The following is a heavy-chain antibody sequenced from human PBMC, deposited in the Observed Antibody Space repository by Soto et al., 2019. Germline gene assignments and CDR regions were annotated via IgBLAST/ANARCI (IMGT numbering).Heavy chain of an antibody. Sequence: QVQLVESGGGVVQPGRSLRLSCAASGFTFSSYGMHWVRQAPGKGLEWVAVIWYDGSNKYYADSVKGRFTISRDNSKNTLYLQMNSLRAEDTAVYYWARGITIFGVVTLYGMDVWGQGTTVTVSS. CDR1: GFTFSSYG. J-gene: IGHJ6*02. CDR3: ARGITIFGVVTLYGMDV. V-gene: IGHV3-33*01. D-gene: IGHD3-3*01. CDR2: IWYDGSNK.